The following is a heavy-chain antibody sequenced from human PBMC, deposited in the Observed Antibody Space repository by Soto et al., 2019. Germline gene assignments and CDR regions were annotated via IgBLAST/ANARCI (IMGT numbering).Heavy chain of an antibody. CDR1: GYTFTGYY. CDR3: ARDSYSSSPYYYYGMGV. Sequence: ASVKVSCKASGYTFTGYYMHWVRQAPGQGLEWMGWINPNSGGTNYAQKFQGWVTMTRDTSISTAYMELSRLRSDDTAVYYCARDSYSSSPYYYYGMGVWGQGTTVTVSS. CDR2: INPNSGGT. V-gene: IGHV1-2*04. D-gene: IGHD6-6*01. J-gene: IGHJ6*02.